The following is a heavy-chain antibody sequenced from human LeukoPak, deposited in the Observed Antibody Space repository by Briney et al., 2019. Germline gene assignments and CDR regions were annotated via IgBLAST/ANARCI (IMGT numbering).Heavy chain of an antibody. CDR3: AREARYDSSGYYFDY. J-gene: IGHJ4*02. Sequence: GGSLRLSCAASGFNFSTYDMHWVRQAPGKGLEWVAVIWYDGSNTYYVDSVKGRFTISRDNSKNTLYLQMHSLRAEDTAVYYCAREARYDSSGYYFDYWGQGTLVTVSS. D-gene: IGHD3-22*01. CDR1: GFNFSTYD. V-gene: IGHV3-33*01. CDR2: IWYDGSNT.